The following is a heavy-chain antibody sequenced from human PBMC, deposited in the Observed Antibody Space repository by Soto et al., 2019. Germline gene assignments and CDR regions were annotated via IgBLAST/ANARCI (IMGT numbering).Heavy chain of an antibody. CDR2: IYSGGST. Sequence: GGSLRLSCAASGFTVSSNYMSWVRQAPGKGLEWVSVIYSGGSTYYADSVKGRFTISRDNSKNTLYLQMNSLRAEDTAVYYCARVSSLGSIDYWGQGTLVTVSS. D-gene: IGHD3-16*01. V-gene: IGHV3-66*01. CDR1: GFTVSSNY. J-gene: IGHJ4*02. CDR3: ARVSSLGSIDY.